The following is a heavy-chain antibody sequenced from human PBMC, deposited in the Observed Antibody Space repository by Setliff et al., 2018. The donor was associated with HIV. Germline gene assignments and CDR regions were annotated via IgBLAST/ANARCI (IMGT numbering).Heavy chain of an antibody. V-gene: IGHV3-23*03. Sequence: PGGSLRLSCEASGFTVIDYALNWVRQAPGKGLEWVSFIGGRFDTYYADSVKGRFTISRDNSKNTVYLQMNSLRAEDTAIYYCAKMVGGSRSSGSCYFDYWGQGTLVTVSS. CDR3: AKMVGGSRSSGSCYFDY. D-gene: IGHD2-15*01. CDR1: GFTVIDYA. J-gene: IGHJ4*02. CDR2: IGGRFDT.